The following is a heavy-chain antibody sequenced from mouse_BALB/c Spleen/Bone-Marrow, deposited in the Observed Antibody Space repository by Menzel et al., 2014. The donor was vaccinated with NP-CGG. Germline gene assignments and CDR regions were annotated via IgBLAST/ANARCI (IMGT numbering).Heavy chain of an antibody. J-gene: IGHJ2*01. CDR1: GFNIKDTF. V-gene: IGHV14-3*02. D-gene: IGHD1-1*01. CDR2: IDPANDNS. CDR3: TRNYVSHYFDY. Sequence: EVQLQQSGAELVKPGASVKLSYAASGFNIKDTFIHWVKQRPEQGLEWIGSIDPANDNSKFDPKFQGKATLTADTSSNTAYLQLSSLTSEDTAVYFCTRNYVSHYFDYWGQGTTLTVSS.